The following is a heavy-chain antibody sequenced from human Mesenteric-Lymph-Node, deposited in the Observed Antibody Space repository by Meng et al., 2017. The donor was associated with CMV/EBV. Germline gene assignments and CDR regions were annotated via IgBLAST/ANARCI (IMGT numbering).Heavy chain of an antibody. Sequence: CAASGFTFSSYSMNWVRQAPGKGLEWVSSISSSSSYIYYADSVKGRFTISRDNAKNSLYLQMNSLRAEDTAVYYCAKDDSSGYYSDYWGQGTLVTVSS. CDR2: ISSSSSYI. J-gene: IGHJ4*02. V-gene: IGHV3-21*04. CDR1: GFTFSSYS. CDR3: AKDDSSGYYSDY. D-gene: IGHD3-22*01.